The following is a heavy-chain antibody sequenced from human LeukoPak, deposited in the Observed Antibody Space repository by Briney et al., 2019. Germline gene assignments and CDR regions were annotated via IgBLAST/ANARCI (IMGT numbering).Heavy chain of an antibody. J-gene: IGHJ5*02. D-gene: IGHD3-22*01. CDR2: IYQSGST. CDR1: GYSISSGYY. CDR3: ASTNYDSSGYYSPLNWFDP. Sequence: PSETLSITCTVSGYSISSGYYWGWIRQPPGKGLEWIGSIYQSGSTYYNPSLKSRVTISVDTSKNQFSLKLSSVTAADTAVYYCASTNYDSSGYYSPLNWFDPWGQGTLVTVSS. V-gene: IGHV4-38-2*02.